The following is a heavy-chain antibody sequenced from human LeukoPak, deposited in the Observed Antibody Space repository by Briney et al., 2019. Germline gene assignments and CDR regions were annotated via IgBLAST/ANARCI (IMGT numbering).Heavy chain of an antibody. J-gene: IGHJ6*03. D-gene: IGHD2-21*01. CDR3: ARAYCGGDCYNYYYYYMDV. Sequence: ASVKVSCKASGYTFTSYGISWVRQAPGQGREWMGWSSAYNGNTNYAQKLQGRVTMTTDTSTSTAYMELRSLRSDDTAVYYCARAYCGGDCYNYYYYYMDVWGKGTTVTVSS. CDR1: GYTFTSYG. V-gene: IGHV1-18*01. CDR2: SSAYNGNT.